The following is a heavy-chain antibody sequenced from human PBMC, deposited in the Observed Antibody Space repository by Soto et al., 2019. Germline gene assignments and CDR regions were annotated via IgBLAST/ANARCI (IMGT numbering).Heavy chain of an antibody. CDR3: VIGDVFDI. CDR2: IYSSGNA. CDR1: NGSISGYY. V-gene: IGHV4-4*07. D-gene: IGHD1-26*01. J-gene: IGHJ3*02. Sequence: QVQLQESGPGLVKPSETLSLICTVSNGSISGYYWSWVRQSAGKGLEWIGRIYSSGNANYNPSLYSIITLSLYTSQKIFSLQVKSVTGAVSDMYYCVIGDVFDIWGRGTMVTVSS.